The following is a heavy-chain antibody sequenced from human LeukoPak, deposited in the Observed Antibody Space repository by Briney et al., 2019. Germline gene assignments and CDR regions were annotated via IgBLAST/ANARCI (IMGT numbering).Heavy chain of an antibody. CDR2: ISGNGLKT. V-gene: IGHV3-23*01. Sequence: PGGSLRLSCAASGFTFSRYYMAWVRQTPGKGLEWVSGISGNGLKTFYADSVKGRFTISRDNSKKTVDLEINNLRVEDSAIFYCAKIVVPAAFYFYGMDVWGPGTTVTVSS. D-gene: IGHD2-2*01. J-gene: IGHJ6*02. CDR3: AKIVVPAAFYFYGMDV. CDR1: GFTFSRYY.